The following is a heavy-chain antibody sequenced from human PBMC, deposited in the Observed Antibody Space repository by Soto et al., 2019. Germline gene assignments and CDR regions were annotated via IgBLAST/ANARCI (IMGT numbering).Heavy chain of an antibody. V-gene: IGHV1-2*04. J-gene: IGHJ4*02. D-gene: IGHD4-17*01. CDR1: GYSFTDYK. Sequence: QGQLLQSRGEVKKPGASVKVSCKTSGYSFTDYKLHWVRQAPGQGLEWMGWVDPNGGGSNSAQKFQGSVTMTWDTSITTAYLDLTRLTTNDTATYFCATWVDYGDFEGFDFWGQGTLVTVSS. CDR3: ATWVDYGDFEGFDF. CDR2: VDPNGGGS.